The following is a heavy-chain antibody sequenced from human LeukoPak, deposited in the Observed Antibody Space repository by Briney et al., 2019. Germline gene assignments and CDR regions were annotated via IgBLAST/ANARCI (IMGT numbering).Heavy chain of an antibody. J-gene: IGHJ4*02. D-gene: IGHD4/OR15-4a*01. CDR1: GFTFSSHA. CDR3: ANEIRPNDY. Sequence: GGSLRLSCVVSGFTFSSHAMCWVRQAPGRGLEWVSSIDISGDSTSYADSVKGRFTIFRDNSKNTLLLQMDSLRAEDSAIYYCANEIRPNDYWGQGTLVTVSS. V-gene: IGHV3-23*05. CDR2: IDISGDST.